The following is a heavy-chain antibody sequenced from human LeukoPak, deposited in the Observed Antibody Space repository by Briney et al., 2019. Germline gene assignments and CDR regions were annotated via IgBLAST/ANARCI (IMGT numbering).Heavy chain of an antibody. V-gene: IGHV3-49*04. J-gene: IGHJ4*02. D-gene: IGHD3-9*01. Sequence: PGGSLRLSCTTPGFTFGIYAMSWVRQAPGKGLEWVGFIRSKTYGGTTRYAASVKGRFTISRDDSKSIAYLQMNSLRTEDTAVYYCTREPYDILTGHFDYWGQGTLVTVSS. CDR3: TREPYDILTGHFDY. CDR1: GFTFGIYA. CDR2: IRSKTYGGTT.